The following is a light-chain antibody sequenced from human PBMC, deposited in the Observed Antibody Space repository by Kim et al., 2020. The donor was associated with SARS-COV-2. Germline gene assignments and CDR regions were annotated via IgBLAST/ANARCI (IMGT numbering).Light chain of an antibody. V-gene: IGKV1-5*03. CDR1: QTISGW. Sequence: SASVGDRVTIACRASQTISGWLAWYQQKPGKAPKLLIYKASSLESGVPSRFSGSGSGTEFTLTVSSLQPEDSATYYCQQYNGDWTFGQGTKVDIK. J-gene: IGKJ1*01. CDR3: QQYNGDWT. CDR2: KAS.